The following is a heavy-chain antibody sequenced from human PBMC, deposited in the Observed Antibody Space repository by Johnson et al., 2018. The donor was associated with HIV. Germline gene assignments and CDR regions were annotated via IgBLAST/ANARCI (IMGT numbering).Heavy chain of an antibody. D-gene: IGHD3-3*01. CDR1: GFTFDNFA. Sequence: EVQLVESGGVVVQPGGSLRLSCAVSGFTFDNFAMSWVRQAPGKGLEWVSGISWNSGSKGYADSVKGRFTISRDNAKNSLYLQMNSLRAEDTALYYCAKDIRDFWSGWNDAFDIWGQGTMVTVSS. CDR3: AKDIRDFWSGWNDAFDI. V-gene: IGHV3-9*01. CDR2: ISWNSGSK. J-gene: IGHJ3*02.